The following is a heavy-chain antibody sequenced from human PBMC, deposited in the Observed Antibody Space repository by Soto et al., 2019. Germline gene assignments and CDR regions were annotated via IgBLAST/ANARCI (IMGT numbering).Heavy chain of an antibody. CDR1: GFTFSSYA. CDR3: AKDLAYYDILTGYYGRNYFDY. J-gene: IGHJ4*02. Sequence: GGSLRLSCAASGFTFSSYAMSWVRQAPGKGLEWVSAISGSGGSTYYADSVKGRFTISRDNSKNTLYLQMNSLRAEDTAVYYCAKDLAYYDILTGYYGRNYFDYWGQGTLVTVSS. CDR2: ISGSGGST. V-gene: IGHV3-23*01. D-gene: IGHD3-9*01.